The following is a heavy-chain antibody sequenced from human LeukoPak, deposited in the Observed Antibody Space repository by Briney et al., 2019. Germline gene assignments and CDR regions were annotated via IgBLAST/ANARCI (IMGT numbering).Heavy chain of an antibody. J-gene: IGHJ4*02. Sequence: SQTLSLTCTVSGGSLSSGSYFWSWIRQPAGKGLEWIGRIYTSGSTNYNPSLKSRVTISVDTSKNQFSLKLSSVTAADTAVYYCARDGSSGWYYFDYWGQGTLVTVSS. V-gene: IGHV4-61*02. D-gene: IGHD6-19*01. CDR1: GGSLSSGSYF. CDR2: IYTSGST. CDR3: ARDGSSGWYYFDY.